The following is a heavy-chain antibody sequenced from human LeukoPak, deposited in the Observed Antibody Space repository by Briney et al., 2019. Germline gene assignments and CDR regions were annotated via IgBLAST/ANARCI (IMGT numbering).Heavy chain of an antibody. V-gene: IGHV4-4*07. Sequence: PSETLSLTCTVSGGSISSSYWSWIRQPAGKGLEWIGRVYTSGSTNYNYNPSLKSRLTMSVDTSKNQFSLKLSSVTAADTAVYYCARDPNSALWGQGTLVTVPS. CDR2: VYTSGST. CDR3: ARDPNSAL. J-gene: IGHJ4*02. CDR1: GGSISSSY. D-gene: IGHD2-21*01.